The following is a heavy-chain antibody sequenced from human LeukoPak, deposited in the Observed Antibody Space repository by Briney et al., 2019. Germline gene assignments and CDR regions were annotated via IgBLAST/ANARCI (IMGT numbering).Heavy chain of an antibody. J-gene: IGHJ4*02. CDR2: IYYSGST. D-gene: IGHD3-22*01. CDR1: GGSISSSSYY. Sequence: SETLSLTCTVSGGSISSSSYYWGWARQPPGKGLEWIGSIYYSGSTYYNPSLKSRVTISVDTSKNQFSLKLSSVTAADTAVYYCASNPHSIVVVTAFDYWGQGTLVTVSS. CDR3: ASNPHSIVVVTAFDY. V-gene: IGHV4-39*07.